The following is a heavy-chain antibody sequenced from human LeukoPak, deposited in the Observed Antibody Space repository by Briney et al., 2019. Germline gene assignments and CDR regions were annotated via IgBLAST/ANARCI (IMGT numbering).Heavy chain of an antibody. CDR3: TTRCSNTSCFGNWFDP. CDR1: GFTFSNAW. V-gene: IGHV3-15*01. D-gene: IGHD2-2*01. CDR2: IKSKTDGGTT. Sequence: GGSLRLSCAASGFTFSNAWMSWVRQAPGKGLEWLGRIKSKTDGGTTDYAAPVKGRFTISRDDSKTTLYLQMNSLKTEDTVVYYCTTRCSNTSCFGNWFDPWGQGTLVTVSS. J-gene: IGHJ5*02.